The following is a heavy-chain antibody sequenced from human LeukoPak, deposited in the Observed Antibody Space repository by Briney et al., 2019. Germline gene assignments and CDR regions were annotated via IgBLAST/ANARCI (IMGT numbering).Heavy chain of an antibody. D-gene: IGHD3-22*01. CDR1: EFSVGSNY. Sequence: GGSLRLSCAASEFSVGSNYMTWVRQAPGKGLEWVSLIYSGGSTYYADSVKGRFTISRDNSKNTLYLQMNSLRAEDTAVYYCAKVHKTYYDSSGYYYVGAFDIWGQGTMVTVSS. V-gene: IGHV3-53*01. CDR2: IYSGGST. J-gene: IGHJ3*02. CDR3: AKVHKTYYDSSGYYYVGAFDI.